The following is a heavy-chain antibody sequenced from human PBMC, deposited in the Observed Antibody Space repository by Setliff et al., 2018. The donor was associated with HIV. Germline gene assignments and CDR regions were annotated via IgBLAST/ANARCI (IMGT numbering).Heavy chain of an antibody. CDR1: GGSISSSSYY. V-gene: IGHV4-39*01. Sequence: KTSETLSLTCTVSGGSISSSSYYWGWIRQPPGKGLEWIGSIYYSGSTYYNPSLKSRVTISVDTSKDQFSLKLSSVTAADTAVYYCARHERSIFGVTYSYHMDVWGKGTTVTVSS. CDR2: IYYSGST. CDR3: ARHERSIFGVTYSYHMDV. J-gene: IGHJ6*03. D-gene: IGHD3-3*01.